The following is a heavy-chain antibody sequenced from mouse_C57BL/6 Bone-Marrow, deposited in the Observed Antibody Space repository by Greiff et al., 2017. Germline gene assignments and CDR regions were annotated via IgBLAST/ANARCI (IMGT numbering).Heavy chain of an antibody. V-gene: IGHV3-1*01. J-gene: IGHJ3*01. Sequence: EVQRVESGPGMVKPSQSLSLTCTVTGYSITSGYDWHWIRHFPGNKLDWMGYISYSGSTNYNPSLKSRISITHDTSKNHFFLKLNSVTTEDTATYYCARGLYYDYDGAYWGQGTLVTVSA. D-gene: IGHD2-4*01. CDR1: GYSITSGYD. CDR3: ARGLYYDYDGAY. CDR2: ISYSGST.